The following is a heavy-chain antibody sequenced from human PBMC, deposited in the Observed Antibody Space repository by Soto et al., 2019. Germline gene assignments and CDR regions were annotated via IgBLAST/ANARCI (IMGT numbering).Heavy chain of an antibody. V-gene: IGHV4-34*01. CDR1: GGSFSGYY. J-gene: IGHJ4*02. Sequence: XAILSLPSAVYGGSFSGYYWSGIRQPPGKGLEWIGEINHSGSTNYNPSLKSRVTISVDTSKNQFSLKLSSVTAADTAVYYCERGPRYRFDYWGQGTLVTVSS. D-gene: IGHD3-9*01. CDR3: ERGPRYRFDY. CDR2: INHSGST.